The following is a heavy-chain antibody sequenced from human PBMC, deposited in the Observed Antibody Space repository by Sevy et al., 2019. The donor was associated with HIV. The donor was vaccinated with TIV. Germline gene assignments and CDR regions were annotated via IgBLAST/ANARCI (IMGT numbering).Heavy chain of an antibody. CDR2: ISGSGGST. CDR1: GFAFSSYA. CDR3: XXXXXXXVIPPFDY. V-gene: IGHV3-23*01. D-gene: IGHD3-16*02. Sequence: GGSLRLSCAASGFAFSSYAMSWVRQAPGKGLEWVSAISGSGGSTYYADSVKGRFTISRDNSKNTLYLQMNSLRAEDXXXXXXXXXXXXXVIPPFDYWGQGTLVTVSS. J-gene: IGHJ4*02.